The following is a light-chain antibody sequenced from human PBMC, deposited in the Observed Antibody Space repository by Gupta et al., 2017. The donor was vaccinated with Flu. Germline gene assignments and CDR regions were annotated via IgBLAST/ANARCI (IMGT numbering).Light chain of an antibody. CDR2: GAS. CDR3: QQDGSSPDT. V-gene: IGKV3-20*01. CDR1: QSVRSSY. J-gene: IGKJ3*01. Sequence: GTLSLSPGERATLSCRASQSVRSSYLAWYQQKPGQAPRLLIYGASSRATGIPDRFSGSGSGTEFTLTISRLEPEDFAVYYCQQDGSSPDTFGHGTKVDIK.